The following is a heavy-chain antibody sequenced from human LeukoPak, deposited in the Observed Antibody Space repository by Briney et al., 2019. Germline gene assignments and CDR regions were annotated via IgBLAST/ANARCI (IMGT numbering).Heavy chain of an antibody. Sequence: GGSLRLSCAASGFTFSTYAMSWVRQDPGKGLEWVSAISGSGGSTYYADSVKGRFTISRDSSKNTVYVQMNSLRAEDTGLYYCAKDRGVWGQGTLVTVSS. CDR2: ISGSGGST. D-gene: IGHD3-10*01. J-gene: IGHJ4*02. CDR1: GFTFSTYA. V-gene: IGHV3-23*01. CDR3: AKDRGV.